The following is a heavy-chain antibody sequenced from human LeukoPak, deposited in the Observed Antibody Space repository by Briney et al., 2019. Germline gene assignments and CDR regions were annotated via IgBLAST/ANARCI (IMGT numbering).Heavy chain of an antibody. CDR3: ARYDSTGQKSFDY. D-gene: IGHD3-22*01. V-gene: IGHV4-59*08. Sequence: GSLRLSCAASGFTFPNYVMSWVRQPPGKRLERIGYVYHSGSTNYSPSLKSRVTISIDTSKNQFSLKLSSVTAADTAVYYCARYDSTGQKSFDYWGQGTLVTVSS. J-gene: IGHJ4*02. CDR1: GFTFPNYV. CDR2: VYHSGST.